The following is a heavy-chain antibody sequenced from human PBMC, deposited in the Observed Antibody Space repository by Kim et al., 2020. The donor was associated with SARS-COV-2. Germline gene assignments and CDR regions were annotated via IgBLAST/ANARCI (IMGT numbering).Heavy chain of an antibody. CDR3: ARDPYSSGWYPLGDYGMDV. J-gene: IGHJ6*02. CDR2: INPSGGST. D-gene: IGHD6-19*01. Sequence: ASVKVSCKASGYTFTSYYMHWVRQAPGQGLEWMGIINPSGGSTSYAQKFQGRVTMTRDTSTSTVYMELSSLRSEDTAVYYCARDPYSSGWYPLGDYGMDVWGQGTTVTVSS. V-gene: IGHV1-46*01. CDR1: GYTFTSYY.